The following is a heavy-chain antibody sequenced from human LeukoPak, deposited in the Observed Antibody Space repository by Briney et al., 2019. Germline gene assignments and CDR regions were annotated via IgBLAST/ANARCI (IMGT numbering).Heavy chain of an antibody. CDR2: INQDGSEE. CDR3: ARDPVAWDY. V-gene: IGHV3-7*01. CDR1: EFTFSTYW. J-gene: IGHJ4*02. Sequence: PGGPLSFSCEAPEFTFSTYWLTWVPKTPGKGLKWVANINQDGSEEYYVDSVKGRFTISRDNAKNTLFLQLNSLRVEDTAVYYCARDPVAWDYWGQGVLVTVSS.